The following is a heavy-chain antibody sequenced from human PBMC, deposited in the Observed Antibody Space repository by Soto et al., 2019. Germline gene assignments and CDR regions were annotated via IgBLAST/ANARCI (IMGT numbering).Heavy chain of an antibody. CDR3: AREPNYYDSSGPNAFDI. CDR2: ISSSSSYI. J-gene: IGHJ3*02. V-gene: IGHV3-21*01. D-gene: IGHD3-22*01. Sequence: GGSLRLSCAASGFTFSSYSMNWVRQAPGKGLEWVSSISSSSSYIYYADSVKGRFTISRDNAKNSLYLQMNSLRAEDTAVYYCAREPNYYDSSGPNAFDIWGQGTMVTVSS. CDR1: GFTFSSYS.